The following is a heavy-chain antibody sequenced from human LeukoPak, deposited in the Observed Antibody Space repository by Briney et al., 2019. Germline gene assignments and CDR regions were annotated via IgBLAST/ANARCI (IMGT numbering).Heavy chain of an antibody. J-gene: IGHJ4*02. CDR3: AKDIVVVPADHDY. CDR2: IRYDGSNK. CDR1: GFTFSSYG. V-gene: IGHV3-30*02. Sequence: GGSLRLSCAASGFTFSSYGMHWVRQAPGKGLEWVAFIRYDGSNKYYADSVKGRFTISRDNTKNTLYLQMNSLRAEDTAVYYCAKDIVVVPADHDYWGQGTLVTVSS. D-gene: IGHD2-2*01.